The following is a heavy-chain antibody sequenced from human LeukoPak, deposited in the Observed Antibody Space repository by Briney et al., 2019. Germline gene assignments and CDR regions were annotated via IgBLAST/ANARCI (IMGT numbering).Heavy chain of an antibody. J-gene: IGHJ4*02. D-gene: IGHD1-26*01. CDR2: ISSSGRII. V-gene: IGHV3-11*04. Sequence: PGGSLRLSCAASGFTFSDYYMSWIRQAPGKGLEWVSYISSSGRIIYYADSVKGRFTISRDNAKNSLYLQMNSLRAEDTAVYYCARDKIVGATYFDYWGRGILVTVSS. CDR3: ARDKIVGATYFDY. CDR1: GFTFSDYY.